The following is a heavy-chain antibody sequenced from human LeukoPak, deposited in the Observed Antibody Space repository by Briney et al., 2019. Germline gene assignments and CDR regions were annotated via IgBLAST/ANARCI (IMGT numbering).Heavy chain of an antibody. CDR3: ARLGETFDI. V-gene: IGHV4-39*01. Sequence: SETLSLTCTVSGGSISSSSYYWGWIRQPPGKGLEWIGSIYYSVSSYCNPSLKSRVTISVDTSKNLFSLKLSSVTAADTAVYYCARLGETFDIWGQGTMVTVSS. CDR2: IYYSVSS. CDR1: GGSISSSSYY. D-gene: IGHD3-3*01. J-gene: IGHJ3*02.